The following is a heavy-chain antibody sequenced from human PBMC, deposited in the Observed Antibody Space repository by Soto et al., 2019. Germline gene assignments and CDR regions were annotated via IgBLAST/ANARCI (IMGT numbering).Heavy chain of an antibody. V-gene: IGHV2-5*02. J-gene: IGHJ4*02. CDR1: GFSLSTSGVG. Sequence: QITLKESGPTLVKPTQTLTLTCTFSGFSLSTSGVGVGWIRQPPGKALEWLAVIYWDDDKRYSPALKSRLTITTDTSKHQVVLTMTNMDPVDTATYFCAHHPYYGLGSYSFDYWGQGTLVTVSS. D-gene: IGHD3-10*01. CDR2: IYWDDDK. CDR3: AHHPYYGLGSYSFDY.